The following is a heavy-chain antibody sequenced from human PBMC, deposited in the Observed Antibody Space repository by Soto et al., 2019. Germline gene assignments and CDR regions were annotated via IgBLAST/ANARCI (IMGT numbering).Heavy chain of an antibody. D-gene: IGHD4-17*01. Sequence: GGSLRLSCRASGFTLANFAVTWVRQAPGKGLEWVSSIGVSDVYTYYADSVKGRFTISRDNSRNTVFLHMNSLRADDTAVYHCAKDPNGDYVGAFDSWGQGTLVNVSS. CDR2: IGVSDVYT. CDR3: AKDPNGDYVGAFDS. V-gene: IGHV3-23*01. J-gene: IGHJ4*02. CDR1: GFTLANFA.